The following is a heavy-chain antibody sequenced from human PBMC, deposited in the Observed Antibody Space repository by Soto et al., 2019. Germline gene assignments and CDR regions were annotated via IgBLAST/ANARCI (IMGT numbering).Heavy chain of an antibody. J-gene: IGHJ4*02. CDR1: GFTFSSYA. CDR3: AGWGGHDYNY. V-gene: IGHV3-23*01. D-gene: IGHD4-4*01. Sequence: LRLSCAASGFTFSSYAMSWVRQAPGKGLEWVSTITTGNTYYADSVKGRLTISRDNSKNSLYLQMNSLRADDTAVYFCAGWGGHDYNYWGQGIMVTVSS. CDR2: ITTGNT.